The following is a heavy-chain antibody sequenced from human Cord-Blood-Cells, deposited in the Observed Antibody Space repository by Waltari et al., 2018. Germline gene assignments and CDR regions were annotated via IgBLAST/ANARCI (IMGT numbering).Heavy chain of an antibody. D-gene: IGHD6-13*01. J-gene: IGHJ4*02. CDR1: GFTFDDYA. Sequence: EVQLVESGGGSVQPGRSLRLSCAASGFTFDDYAMLWVRQPPGKGLEWVLGISWNSGSIGYADFVKGRFTISRDNAKNSLYLQMNSLRAEDTALYYCAKDIVGGAAAPDYWGQGTLVTVSS. CDR3: AKDIVGGAAAPDY. CDR2: ISWNSGSI. V-gene: IGHV3-9*01.